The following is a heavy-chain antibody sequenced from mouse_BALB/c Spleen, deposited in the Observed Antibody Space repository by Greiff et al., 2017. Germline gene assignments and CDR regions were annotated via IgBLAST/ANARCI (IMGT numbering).Heavy chain of an antibody. Sequence: EVQLVESGGGLVKPGGSLKLSCAASGFTFSSYAMSWVRQTPEKRLEWVASISSGGSTYYPDSVKGRFTISRDNARNILYLQMSSLRSEDTAMYYCARGGGYDLYYFDYWGQGTTLTVSS. CDR3: ARGGGYDLYYFDY. D-gene: IGHD2-2*01. J-gene: IGHJ2*01. CDR2: ISSGGST. CDR1: GFTFSSYA. V-gene: IGHV5-6-5*01.